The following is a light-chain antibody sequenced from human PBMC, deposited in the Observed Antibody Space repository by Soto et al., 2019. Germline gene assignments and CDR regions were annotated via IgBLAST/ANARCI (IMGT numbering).Light chain of an antibody. CDR2: AAS. Sequence: DIQMTQSPSSLSASVGDRVTITCRASQSISSYLNWYQQKPGNAPKLLIYAASSLQSGGPSRFSGSGSGTDFSLTISSLQPEDFATYYCQQSYSTPPTFGQGTKVEIK. J-gene: IGKJ1*01. CDR1: QSISSY. CDR3: QQSYSTPPT. V-gene: IGKV1-39*01.